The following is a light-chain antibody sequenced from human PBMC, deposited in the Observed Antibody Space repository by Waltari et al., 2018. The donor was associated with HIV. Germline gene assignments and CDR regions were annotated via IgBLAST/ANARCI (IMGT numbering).Light chain of an antibody. CDR1: ELRDKF. Sequence: SYELTQPPSVSVSPGQTASISCSGAELRDKFVCWYQQKPGQSPVLVIYQDTKRPSGIPGRFSGSNSGNTATLTISGTQAMDEADYYCHAWDSSTVVFGGGTKLTVL. CDR2: QDT. V-gene: IGLV3-1*01. CDR3: HAWDSSTVV. J-gene: IGLJ2*01.